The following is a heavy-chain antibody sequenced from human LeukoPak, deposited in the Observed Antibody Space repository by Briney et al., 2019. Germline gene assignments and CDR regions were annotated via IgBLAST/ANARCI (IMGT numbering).Heavy chain of an antibody. CDR3: AKDPGYSSSWYLGEYYYYYYGMDV. CDR2: IRFDGSNT. J-gene: IGHJ6*02. D-gene: IGHD6-13*01. CDR1: GFTFSSYG. V-gene: IGHV3-30*02. Sequence: GGSLRLSCAVSGFTFSSYGMRWVRQAPGKGLEWVAFIRFDGSNTYYADSVTGRFTISRDNSKNTLYLQMNSLRAEDTAVYYCAKDPGYSSSWYLGEYYYYYYGMDVWGQGTTVTVSS.